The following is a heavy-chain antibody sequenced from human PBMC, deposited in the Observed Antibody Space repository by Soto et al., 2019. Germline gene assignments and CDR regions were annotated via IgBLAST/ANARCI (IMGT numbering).Heavy chain of an antibody. Sequence: GASVKVSCKASGYTVTRYGISWLRQAPGQGLECVGWISAHNGDTRYSQNVQGRITMSTDTFTNTGYMELTSLTSDETAVYYCARDWRRYYDSSGLMWFYWGRGTLVTVSS. D-gene: IGHD3-22*01. CDR1: GYTVTRYG. CDR3: ARDWRRYYDSSGLMWFY. CDR2: ISAHNGDT. J-gene: IGHJ4*02. V-gene: IGHV1-18*01.